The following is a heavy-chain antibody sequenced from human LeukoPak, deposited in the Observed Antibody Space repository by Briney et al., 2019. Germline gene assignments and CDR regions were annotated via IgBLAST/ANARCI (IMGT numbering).Heavy chain of an antibody. Sequence: GGSLRLSCAASGFTFSSYSMNWVRQAPGKGLEWVSSISGSSSYIYYADSVKGRFTISRDNAKNSLYLQMNSLRAEDTAVYYCARAVWDSSGHLFDYWGQGTLVTVSS. V-gene: IGHV3-21*01. J-gene: IGHJ4*02. CDR1: GFTFSSYS. CDR2: ISGSSSYI. D-gene: IGHD3-22*01. CDR3: ARAVWDSSGHLFDY.